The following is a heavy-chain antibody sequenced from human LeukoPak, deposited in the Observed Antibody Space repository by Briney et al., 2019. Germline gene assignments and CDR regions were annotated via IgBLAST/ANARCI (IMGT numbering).Heavy chain of an antibody. V-gene: IGHV3-53*01. Sequence: GGSLRLSCAASGFTFDDYAMHWVRQAPGKGLEWVSVIYSGGSTYYADSVKGRFTISRDNSKHTLYLQMNSLRAEDTAVYYCARDLTYMTDAFDIWGQGTMVTVSS. D-gene: IGHD2-2*02. CDR1: GFTFDDYA. CDR2: IYSGGST. J-gene: IGHJ3*02. CDR3: ARDLTYMTDAFDI.